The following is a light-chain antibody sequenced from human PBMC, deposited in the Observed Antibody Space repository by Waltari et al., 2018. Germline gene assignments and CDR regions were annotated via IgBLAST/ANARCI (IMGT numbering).Light chain of an antibody. Sequence: DIQMTQSPSSLAASIGDRVTITCRASRTINTYLSWYQQKVGKAPALLVYGSFNLQSGVPSRFSGHGSGTEFTLTISSLQPEDFATYFCLQTYTAPGSFGQGTELEI. V-gene: IGKV1-39*01. CDR2: GSF. J-gene: IGKJ2*04. CDR1: RTINTY. CDR3: LQTYTAPGS.